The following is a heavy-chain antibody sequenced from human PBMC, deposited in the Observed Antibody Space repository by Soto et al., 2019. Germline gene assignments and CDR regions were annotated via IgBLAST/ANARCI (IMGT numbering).Heavy chain of an antibody. J-gene: IGHJ3*01. CDR3: ARMADILVVVAAGGDAFYF. D-gene: IGHD2-15*01. CDR1: GFSLSNARMG. Sequence: SGPTLVNPTETLTLTCTVSGFSLSNARMGVSWIRQPPGKALEWLAHIFSNDEKSYSTSLKSRLTISKDTSKSQVVLTMTNMDPVDTATYYCARMADILVVVAAGGDAFYFWGQGTMVTGSS. V-gene: IGHV2-26*01. CDR2: IFSNDEK.